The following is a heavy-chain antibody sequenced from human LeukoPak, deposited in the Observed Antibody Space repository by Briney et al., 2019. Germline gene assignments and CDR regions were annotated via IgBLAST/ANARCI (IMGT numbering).Heavy chain of an antibody. CDR1: GYTFTGYY. J-gene: IGHJ3*02. V-gene: IGHV1-2*02. CDR3: ARERGHQMDIQDAFDI. D-gene: IGHD2-2*03. CDR2: INPNSGGT. Sequence: GASVKVSCKASGYTFTGYYMHWVRQAPGQGLEWMGWINPNSGGTNYAQKFQGRVTMTRDMSTSTVYMELSSLRSEDTAVYYCARERGHQMDIQDAFDIWGQGTMVTVSS.